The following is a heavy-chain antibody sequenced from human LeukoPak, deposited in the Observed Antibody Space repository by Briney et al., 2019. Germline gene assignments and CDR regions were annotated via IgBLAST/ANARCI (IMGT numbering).Heavy chain of an antibody. J-gene: IGHJ4*02. D-gene: IGHD4-11*01. V-gene: IGHV4-59*01. CDR2: IYYNGST. CDR3: ARLRGNYFPDY. CDR1: GGSISGYY. Sequence: SETLSLTCAVSGGSISGYYWSWIRQPPGKGLKWIGYIYYNGSTNYNPSLKSRITISVDTSKNQFSLKLSSVTAADTAVYYCARLRGNYFPDYWGQGTLVTVSS.